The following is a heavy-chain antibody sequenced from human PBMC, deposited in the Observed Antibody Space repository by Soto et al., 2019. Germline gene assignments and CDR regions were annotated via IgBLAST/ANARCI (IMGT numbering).Heavy chain of an antibody. Sequence: EVQLLESGGGLVQPGGSLRLSCAASGFTFSTYTMTWVRQAPGKGLEWVSAISGSGVSTHYADSVKGRFTISRDNSKNTLYLQMNSLKTEDTAVYYCSSTLPTVTNSWLDPWGQGTLVTVSS. J-gene: IGHJ5*02. CDR3: SSTLPTVTNSWLDP. CDR1: GFTFSTYT. V-gene: IGHV3-23*01. CDR2: ISGSGVST. D-gene: IGHD4-17*01.